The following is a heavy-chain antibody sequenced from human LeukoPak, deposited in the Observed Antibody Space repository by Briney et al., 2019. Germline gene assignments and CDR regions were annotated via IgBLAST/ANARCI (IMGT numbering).Heavy chain of an antibody. Sequence: PSETLSLTCTVSGYSISSGYYWGWIRQPPGKGLEWIGSIYHSGSTYYNPSLKSRVTISVDTSKNQFSLKLRSVTAADTAVYYYASTPLNYDFWSGYYSYYYYMDVWGKGTTVTVSS. J-gene: IGHJ6*03. V-gene: IGHV4-38-2*02. D-gene: IGHD3-3*01. CDR1: GYSISSGYY. CDR2: IYHSGST. CDR3: ASTPLNYDFWSGYYSYYYYMDV.